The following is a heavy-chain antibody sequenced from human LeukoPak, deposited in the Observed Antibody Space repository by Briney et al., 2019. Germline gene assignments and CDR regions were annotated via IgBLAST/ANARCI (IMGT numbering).Heavy chain of an antibody. J-gene: IGHJ4*02. D-gene: IGHD3-3*01. CDR3: ARVGGWTDFWSGYLPYYFDY. CDR2: INHSGST. CDR1: GGSFSGYY. V-gene: IGHV4-34*01. Sequence: SETLSLTCAVYGGSFSGYYWSWIRQPPGKGLEWIGEINHSGSTNYNPSLKSRVTISVDTSKNQFSLKLSSVTAADTAVYYCARVGGWTDFWSGYLPYYFDYWGQGTLVTVSS.